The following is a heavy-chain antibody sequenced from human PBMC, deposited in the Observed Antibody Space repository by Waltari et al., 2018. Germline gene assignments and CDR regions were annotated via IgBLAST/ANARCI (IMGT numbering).Heavy chain of an antibody. CDR2: VSVRGKTL. J-gene: IGHJ1*01. V-gene: IGHV3-48*03. CDR1: GFIFSNYE. CDR3: ARAYSGSYYRYFEY. D-gene: IGHD1-26*01. Sequence: EVQLVESGGGLVQPGGSLRLSCAASGFIFSNYEMNWVRQTPGKVLELGSYVSVRGKTLYNVDSVKGRFTISRDNSKNSLHLQMNSLRAEDTAVYYCARAYSGSYYRYFEYWGQGALVTVSS.